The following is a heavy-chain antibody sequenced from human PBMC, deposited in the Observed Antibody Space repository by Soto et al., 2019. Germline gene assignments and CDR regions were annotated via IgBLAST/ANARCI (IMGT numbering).Heavy chain of an antibody. J-gene: IGHJ4*02. CDR3: AGGDSSSSSFDY. V-gene: IGHV4-34*01. Sequence: SETLSLTCAVYGGSFSGYYWCWIRQPPGKGLEWIGEINHSGSTNYNPSLKSRVTISVDTSKNQFSLKLSSVTAADTAVYYCAGGDSSSSSFDYWGQGTLVTDSS. CDR2: INHSGST. CDR1: GGSFSGYY. D-gene: IGHD6-6*01.